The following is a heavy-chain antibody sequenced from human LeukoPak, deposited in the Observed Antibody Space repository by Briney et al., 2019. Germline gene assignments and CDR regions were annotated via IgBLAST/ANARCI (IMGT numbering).Heavy chain of an antibody. D-gene: IGHD2-2*01. J-gene: IGHJ4*02. V-gene: IGHV3-66*02. CDR2: IYSGDGT. CDR3: ARLVVPAAYFDY. Sequence: GGSLRLSCAASGITVRSNYMFWVRQAPGKGLEWVSLIYSGDGTYYADSVKGRFTISRDTSKNTVYLQMNSLRAEDTAVYYCARLVVPAAYFDYWGQGTLVTVSS. CDR1: GITVRSNY.